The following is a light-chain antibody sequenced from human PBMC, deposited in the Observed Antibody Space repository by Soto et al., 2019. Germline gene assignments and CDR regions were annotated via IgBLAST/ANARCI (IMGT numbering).Light chain of an antibody. CDR2: EVD. Sequence: QSVLTQPPSASGSPGQSVTISCTGSSSDIGGYNYVSWYRQHPGKAPELIISEVDKRPSGVPDRFSGSKSGSTASLTVSGLQAEDEGDYYCSSYAGSNDFVVFGGGTKLTVL. CDR3: SSYAGSNDFVV. CDR1: SSDIGGYNY. J-gene: IGLJ2*01. V-gene: IGLV2-8*01.